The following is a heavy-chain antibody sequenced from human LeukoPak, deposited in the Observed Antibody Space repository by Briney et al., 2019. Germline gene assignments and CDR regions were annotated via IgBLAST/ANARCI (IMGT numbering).Heavy chain of an antibody. CDR3: ARKFLDAFDI. CDR2: IYYSGST. J-gene: IGHJ3*02. CDR1: GGSISSGGYY. D-gene: IGHD2-21*01. Sequence: PSETLSLTCTVSGGSISSGGYYWSWIRQHPGKGLEWIGYIYYSGSTYYNPSLKSRVTISVDTSKNQFSLKLSSVTAADTAVYHCARKFLDAFDIWGQGTMVTVSS. V-gene: IGHV4-31*03.